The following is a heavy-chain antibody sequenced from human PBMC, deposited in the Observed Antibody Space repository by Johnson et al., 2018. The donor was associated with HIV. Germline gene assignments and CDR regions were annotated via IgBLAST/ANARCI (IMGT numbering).Heavy chain of an antibody. J-gene: IGHJ3*02. D-gene: IGHD3-10*01. CDR2: MSYDGSNK. V-gene: IGHV3-30*19. CDR3: TTDQGYYGDAFDI. CDR1: GFTFSSYG. Sequence: QVQLVESGGGVVQPGGSLRLSCAASGFTFSSYGMHWVRQAPGKGLEWVALMSYDGSNKFYADSLKGRFTVSRDISKNTLYLQINGLSAEDTAVNYCTTDQGYYGDAFDIWGQGTMVTVSS.